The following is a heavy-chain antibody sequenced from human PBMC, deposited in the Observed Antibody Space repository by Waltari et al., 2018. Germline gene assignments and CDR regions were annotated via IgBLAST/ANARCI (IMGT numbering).Heavy chain of an antibody. V-gene: IGHV3-21*01. Sequence: EVQLVESGGGLVKPGGSLRLSCAASGLTFSSYSMNWVRQAPGKGLEWVSSISSSSSYIYYADSVKGRFTISRDNAKNSLYLQMNSLRAEDTAVYYRARGYMTTVTTLGYWGQGTLVTVSS. J-gene: IGHJ4*02. CDR2: ISSSSSYI. CDR3: ARGYMTTVTTLGY. CDR1: GLTFSSYS. D-gene: IGHD4-17*01.